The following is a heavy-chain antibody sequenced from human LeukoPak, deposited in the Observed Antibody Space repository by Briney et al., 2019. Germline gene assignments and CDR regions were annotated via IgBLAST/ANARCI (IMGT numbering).Heavy chain of an antibody. Sequence: PGGSLRLSCTASGFTLSSYAMSWVRQAPGKGLEWVSSISSSSSYIYYADSVKGRFTISRDNAKNSLYLQMNSLRAEDTAVYYCARVDYYYGMDVWGQGTTVTVSS. CDR3: ARVDYYYGMDV. CDR1: GFTLSSYA. J-gene: IGHJ6*02. V-gene: IGHV3-21*01. CDR2: ISSSSSYI.